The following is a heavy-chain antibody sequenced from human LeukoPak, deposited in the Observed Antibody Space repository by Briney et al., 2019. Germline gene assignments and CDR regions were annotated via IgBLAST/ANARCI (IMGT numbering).Heavy chain of an antibody. CDR3: AKAFRIVGIGNPDDAFDV. V-gene: IGHV3-23*01. J-gene: IGHJ3*01. CDR1: GFTFNKYA. Sequence: GGSLRLSCAASGFTFNKYAMNWVRQPPGKGLEWVSSIAGTGGSTYYADSVKGRFTLFRDNSENTLYLQLNSLRAEDSGIYYCAKAFRIVGIGNPDDAFDVWGQGTVVTVS. CDR2: IAGTGGST. D-gene: IGHD1-26*01.